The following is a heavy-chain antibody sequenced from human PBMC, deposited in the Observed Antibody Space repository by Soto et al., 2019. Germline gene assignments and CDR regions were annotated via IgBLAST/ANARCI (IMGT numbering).Heavy chain of an antibody. D-gene: IGHD6-6*01. V-gene: IGHV1-18*01. CDR1: GYTFTSYG. CDR3: AREPVARNRFDP. CDR2: ISAYNGNT. Sequence: GAAVKVSCKASGYTFTSYGISWVRQAPGQGLEWMGWISAYNGNTNYAQKLQGRVTMTTDTSTSTAYMELRSLRSDDTAVYFCAREPVARNRFDPSGQRTPVPVSS. J-gene: IGHJ5*02.